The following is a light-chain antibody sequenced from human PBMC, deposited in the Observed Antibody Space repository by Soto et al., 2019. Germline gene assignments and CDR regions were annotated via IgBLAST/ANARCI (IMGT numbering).Light chain of an antibody. J-gene: IGKJ1*01. V-gene: IGKV3-11*01. CDR3: VQRTTWPWT. CDR1: QSVSSH. Sequence: EIVLTQSPGTLSLSPGERATLSCRASQSVSSHLAWYQQKPGQAPRLLIYDASNRATGIPARFSGSGSGTDSTLTISSLEPEDFAVYHCVQRTTWPWTCGQGSKVEIK. CDR2: DAS.